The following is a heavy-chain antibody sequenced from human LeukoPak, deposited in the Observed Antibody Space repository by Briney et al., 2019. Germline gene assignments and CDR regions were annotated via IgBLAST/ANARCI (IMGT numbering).Heavy chain of an antibody. CDR2: ISSSSSYT. CDR3: VGAPTAATDY. D-gene: IGHD2-15*01. CDR1: GFTFSDYY. V-gene: IGHV3-11*06. Sequence: GGSLILSCAASGFTFSDYYMSWIRQAPGKGLEWVSYISSSSSYTNYADSVKGRSTISRDNAKNSLYLQMNSLRAEDTAVYYCVGAPTAATDYWGQGTLSPSPQ. J-gene: IGHJ4*02.